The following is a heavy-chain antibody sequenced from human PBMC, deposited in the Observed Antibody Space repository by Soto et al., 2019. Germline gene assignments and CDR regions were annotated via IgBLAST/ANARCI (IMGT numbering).Heavy chain of an antibody. CDR2: TYYRSKWYN. Sequence: SQTLSLTCAIPGDSVSSNTAACNWIRQSPSRGLEWLGRTYYRSKWYNDYAVSVKSRITINPDTSKNQFSLQLNSVTPEDTAVYYCARGRIVVPAAGFGVWGKGTTVTVSS. CDR1: GDSVSSNTAA. J-gene: IGHJ6*04. D-gene: IGHD2-2*01. CDR3: ARGRIVVPAAGFGV. V-gene: IGHV6-1*01.